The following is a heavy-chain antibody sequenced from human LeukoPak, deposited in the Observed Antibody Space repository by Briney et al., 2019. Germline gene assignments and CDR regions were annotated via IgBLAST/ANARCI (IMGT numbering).Heavy chain of an antibody. J-gene: IGHJ3*02. D-gene: IGHD2-15*01. V-gene: IGHV3-33*01. CDR3: ARVVGYCSGGSCYPDAFDI. CDR2: IWYDGSNK. Sequence: PGGSLRLSCAPSGFTFNSYGMHWVRQAPDKGVEGVAVIWYDGSNKYSADSVKGRFTISRDNSKNTLYLQMNSLRAEDTAVYYCARVVGYCSGGSCYPDAFDIWGQGTMVTVSS. CDR1: GFTFNSYG.